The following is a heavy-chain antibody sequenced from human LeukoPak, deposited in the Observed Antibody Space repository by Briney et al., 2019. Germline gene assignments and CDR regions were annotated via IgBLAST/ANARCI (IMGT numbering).Heavy chain of an antibody. J-gene: IGHJ5*02. CDR3: AREWGLEDGSGSYSWFDP. CDR1: GYTFTGYY. D-gene: IGHD3-10*01. CDR2: INPNSGGT. Sequence: ASVKVSCKASGYTFTGYYMHWVRQAPGQGLEWMGWINPNSGGTNYAQKFQGRVTMTRDTSISTAYMELSRLRSDDTAVYYCAREWGLEDGSGSYSWFDPWGQGTLVTVSS. V-gene: IGHV1-2*02.